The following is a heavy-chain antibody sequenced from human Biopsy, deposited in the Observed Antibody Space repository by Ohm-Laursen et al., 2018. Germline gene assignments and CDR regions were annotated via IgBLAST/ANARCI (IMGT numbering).Heavy chain of an antibody. Sequence: ASVKVSCKSSGYTFTSYDISWVRQAPGQGLEWMGWISPYNDKTSYPPKLQDRVTMTADTSTNTAYMELSSLRSDDTAVYYCASKLDYSSGYPYWGQGTLVTVSS. CDR2: ISPYNDKT. V-gene: IGHV1-18*01. CDR3: ASKLDYSSGYPY. CDR1: GYTFTSYD. J-gene: IGHJ4*02. D-gene: IGHD3-22*01.